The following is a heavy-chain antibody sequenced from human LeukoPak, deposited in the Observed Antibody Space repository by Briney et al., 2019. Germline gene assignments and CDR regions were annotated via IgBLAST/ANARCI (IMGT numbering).Heavy chain of an antibody. Sequence: GRSLRLSCAASGFTFSRHAMHWVRQAPGKGLEWVGRIKSKTDGGTTDYAAPVKGRFTISRDDSKNTLYLQMNSLKTEDTAVYYCTTGPIVGAFYYFDYWGQGTLVTVSS. CDR1: GFTFSRHA. CDR3: TTGPIVGAFYYFDY. V-gene: IGHV3-15*01. J-gene: IGHJ4*02. CDR2: IKSKTDGGTT. D-gene: IGHD1-26*01.